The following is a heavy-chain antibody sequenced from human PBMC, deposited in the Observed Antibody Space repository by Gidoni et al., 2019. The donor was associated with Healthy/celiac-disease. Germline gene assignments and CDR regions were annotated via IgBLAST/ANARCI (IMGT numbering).Heavy chain of an antibody. D-gene: IGHD2-8*01. CDR3: AGHLIFEANGAVGYNWFDP. CDR2: IYYSGST. CDR1: GGSISSSSYD. J-gene: IGHJ5*02. V-gene: IGHV4-39*01. Sequence: QLQLQESSQGLVKPSETLSLTGTVSGGSISSSSYDWGWIRQPPGKGLEWIGSIYYSGSTYYNPALKRRVTISVDTSKNQFSLKLSSVTAADTAVYYCAGHLIFEANGAVGYNWFDPWGQGTLVTVSS.